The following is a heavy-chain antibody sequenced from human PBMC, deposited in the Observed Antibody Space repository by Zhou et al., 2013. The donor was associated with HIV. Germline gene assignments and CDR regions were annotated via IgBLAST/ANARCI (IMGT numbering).Heavy chain of an antibody. J-gene: IGHJ3*02. V-gene: IGHV1-3*01. CDR1: GYTFTSYA. CDR3: ARERHSGQPPGALDI. Sequence: QVQLVQSGAEVKKPGASVKVSCKASGYTFTSYAMHWVRQAPGQRLEWMGWINGGDANTEYSQKFQGRVTFTRDTSASTVYMELSSLSSEDTAIYHCARERHSGQPPGALDIWGQGTMVTVSS. D-gene: IGHD1-26*01. CDR2: INGGDANT.